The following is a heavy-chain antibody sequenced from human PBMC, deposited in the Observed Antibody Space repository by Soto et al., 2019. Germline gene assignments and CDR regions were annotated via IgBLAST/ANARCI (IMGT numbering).Heavy chain of an antibody. J-gene: IGHJ2*01. CDR1: GGSISSYY. D-gene: IGHD3-22*01. CDR3: ARGMGYDSSGYFPHWYFDL. Sequence: QVQLQESGPGLVKPSETLSLTCTVSGGSISSYYWSWIRQPPGKGLEWIGYIYYSGSTNYNPSLKSRVTISVDTXMPRFXXKLSSVTAADTAVYYCARGMGYDSSGYFPHWYFDLWGRGTLVTVSS. CDR2: IYYSGST. V-gene: IGHV4-59*01.